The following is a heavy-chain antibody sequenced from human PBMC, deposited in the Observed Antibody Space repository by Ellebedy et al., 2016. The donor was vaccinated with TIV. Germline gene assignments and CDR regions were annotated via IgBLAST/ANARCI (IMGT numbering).Heavy chain of an antibody. J-gene: IGHJ3*01. D-gene: IGHD1-26*01. Sequence: GESLKISXIASGFIFSDNYMSWMRQAPGKGLEWVSYISKSSSTIYYADSVRGRFTVSRDNAKNSLYLQMNSLRAEDTAVYYCARGDSGTYIGAFDLWGPGTMVTVSA. V-gene: IGHV3-11*01. CDR1: GFIFSDNY. CDR2: ISKSSSTI. CDR3: ARGDSGTYIGAFDL.